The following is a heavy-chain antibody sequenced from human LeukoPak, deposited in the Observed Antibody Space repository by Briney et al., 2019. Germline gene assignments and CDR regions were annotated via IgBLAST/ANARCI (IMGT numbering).Heavy chain of an antibody. CDR1: GSTFATSG. Sequence: PGGSLRLSCAASGSTFATSGMHWVRQAPGKGLEWVAVISYDGNNKYYADSVKGRFTISRDNSKNTLYLQMNSLRAEDTAVYYCAKDLQYSLDPWGQGTLVTVSS. D-gene: IGHD6-6*01. CDR3: AKDLQYSLDP. J-gene: IGHJ5*02. CDR2: ISYDGNNK. V-gene: IGHV3-30*18.